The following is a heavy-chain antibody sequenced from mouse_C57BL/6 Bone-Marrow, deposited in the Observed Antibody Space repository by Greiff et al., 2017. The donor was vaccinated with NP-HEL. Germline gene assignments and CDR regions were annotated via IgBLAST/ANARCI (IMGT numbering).Heavy chain of an antibody. J-gene: IGHJ2*01. CDR3: ARSGITTVVGRGYFDY. Sequence: QVQLQQPGAELVKPGASVKLSCKASGYTFTSYWMPWVKQRPGQGLEWIGMIHPNSGSTNYNEKFKSKATLTVDKSSSTAYMQLSSLTSEDSAVYYCARSGITTVVGRGYFDYWGQGTTLTVSS. D-gene: IGHD1-1*01. V-gene: IGHV1-64*01. CDR2: IHPNSGST. CDR1: GYTFTSYW.